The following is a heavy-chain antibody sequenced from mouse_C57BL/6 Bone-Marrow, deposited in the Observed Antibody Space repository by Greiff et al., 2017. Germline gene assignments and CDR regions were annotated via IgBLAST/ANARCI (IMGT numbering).Heavy chain of an antibody. CDR3: ARELGHYAMDY. V-gene: IGHV2-6-7*01. CDR1: GFSLTGYG. Sequence: VQRVESGPGLVAPSQSLSITCTVSGFSLTGYGVNCVRQPPGKGLEWLGMIWGDGSTDYNSALKSRLSISKDNSKSQVFLKINRLQNDDTARYYCARELGHYAMDYWGQGTSVTVSS. D-gene: IGHD4-1*01. CDR2: IWGDGST. J-gene: IGHJ4*01.